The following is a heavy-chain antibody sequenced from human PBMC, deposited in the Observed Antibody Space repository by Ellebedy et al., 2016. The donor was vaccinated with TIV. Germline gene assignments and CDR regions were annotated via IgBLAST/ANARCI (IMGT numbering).Heavy chain of an antibody. CDR1: GGSISSGGSF. D-gene: IGHD4/OR15-4a*01. CDR3: ATGELWWDY. CDR2: IDYSGHT. V-gene: IGHV4-31*03. Sequence: LRPSCSLSGGSISSGGSFWSWIRQHPGGGLEWIGFIDYSGHTFYTPSLTSRVTISVDTSNTQFSLNLNSVTAADTALYYCATGELWWDYWGQGSLVTVSS. J-gene: IGHJ4*02.